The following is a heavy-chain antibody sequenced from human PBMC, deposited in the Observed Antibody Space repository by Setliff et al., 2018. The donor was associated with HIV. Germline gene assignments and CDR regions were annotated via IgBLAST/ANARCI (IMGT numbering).Heavy chain of an antibody. V-gene: IGHV4-4*07. D-gene: IGHD2-8*01. CDR1: GGSVSSYY. CDR3: ARGDVYCTNGVCYNQHYYPMDV. CDR2: IGPIYTSGDT. Sequence: PSETLSLTCTVSGGSVSSYYWTWIRQPAGKGLEWIGRIGPIYTSGDTSYNPSLKSRLTLSLDMSKNQFSLKVNSVTAADTAVYYCARGDVYCTNGVCYNQHYYPMDVWGQGTTVTVSS. J-gene: IGHJ6*02.